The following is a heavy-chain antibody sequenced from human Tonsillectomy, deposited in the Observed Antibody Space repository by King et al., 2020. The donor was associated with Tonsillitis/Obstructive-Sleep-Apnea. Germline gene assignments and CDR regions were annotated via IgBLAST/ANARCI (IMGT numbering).Heavy chain of an antibody. J-gene: IGHJ5*02. V-gene: IGHV4-59*01. CDR3: ARDSGSYPNWFDP. CDR1: GGSISSYY. Sequence: VQLQESGPGLVKPSETLSLTCTVSGGSISSYYWSWIRQPPGKGLECIGDIDYIGSTNYNPSLKSRGNISVDTSKDQFSLKLSSVTAAATAVYYCARDSGSYPNWFDPWGQGTLVTVSS. CDR2: IDYIGST. D-gene: IGHD1-26*01.